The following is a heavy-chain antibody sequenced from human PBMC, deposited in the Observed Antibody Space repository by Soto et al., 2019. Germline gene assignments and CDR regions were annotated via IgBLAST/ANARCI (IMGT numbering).Heavy chain of an antibody. CDR2: IYYSGST. J-gene: IGHJ4*02. D-gene: IGHD3-22*01. CDR3: ARMDDYYDSSGYYYYFDY. Sequence: SGTLSLTCTVSGCSISSYYLSLIRQPPGKGLEWIGYIYYSGSTNYNPSLKSRVTISVDTSKNQFSLKLSSVTAADTAVYYCARMDDYYDSSGYYYYFDYWGQGTLVTVSS. CDR1: GCSISSYY. V-gene: IGHV4-59*01.